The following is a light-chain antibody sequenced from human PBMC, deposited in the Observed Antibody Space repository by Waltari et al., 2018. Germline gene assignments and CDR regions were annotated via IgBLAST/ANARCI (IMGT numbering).Light chain of an antibody. J-gene: IGKJ1*01. V-gene: IGKV3-20*01. CDR1: ESVSRA. Sequence: IVLPKSPGTLSFSVGERATVSCRASESVSRALAWYKQKPGQAPRLLIYGASTRATGIPDRFSGSGSGTDFSLTISRLEPDDFAVYYCQHYLRLPVTFGQGTTVEI. CDR3: QHYLRLPVT. CDR2: GAS.